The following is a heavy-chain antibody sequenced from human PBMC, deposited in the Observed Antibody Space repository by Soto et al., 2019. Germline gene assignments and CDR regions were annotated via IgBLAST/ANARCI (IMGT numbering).Heavy chain of an antibody. CDR3: AHRRPFTNTWNGGWFDP. Sequence: QITLKESGPTLVKPTQTLTLTCTFSGFSLITSGVGVGWIRQPPGKALEWLALNYWDDDKRNSPSLKSRLTSTKDTSKNRVVLTMTNMDPVDTATYYGAHRRPFTNTWNGGWFDPWGQGTLVTVSS. D-gene: IGHD1-1*01. CDR1: GFSLITSGVG. V-gene: IGHV2-5*02. J-gene: IGHJ5*02. CDR2: NYWDDDK.